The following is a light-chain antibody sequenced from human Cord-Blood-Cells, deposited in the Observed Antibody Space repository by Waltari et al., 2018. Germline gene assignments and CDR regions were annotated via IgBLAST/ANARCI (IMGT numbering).Light chain of an antibody. J-gene: IGKJ1*01. CDR2: DSS. Sequence: EIVLTQYPATMSLSPGERATTPCRASQSVSSYLAWYQQKPGQAPRLLIYDSSNRATGIPARFSGSVSGTDFTLTISSLEPEDFAVYYCQQRSNWPPWTFGQGTKVEIK. CDR3: QQRSNWPPWT. V-gene: IGKV3-11*01. CDR1: QSVSSY.